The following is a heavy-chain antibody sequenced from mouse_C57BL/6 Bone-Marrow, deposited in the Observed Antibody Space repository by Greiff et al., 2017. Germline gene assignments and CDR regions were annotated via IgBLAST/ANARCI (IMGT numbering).Heavy chain of an antibody. CDR2: IYPRSGNT. V-gene: IGHV1-81*01. CDR1: GYTFTSYG. Sequence: QVQLQQSGAELARPGASVKLSCKASGYTFTSYGISWVKQRTGQGLEWIGEIYPRSGNTYYNEKFKGKATLTADKSSSTAYMELRSLTSEDSAVYFCASPLPFDYWGQGTTLTVSS. J-gene: IGHJ2*01. CDR3: ASPLPFDY.